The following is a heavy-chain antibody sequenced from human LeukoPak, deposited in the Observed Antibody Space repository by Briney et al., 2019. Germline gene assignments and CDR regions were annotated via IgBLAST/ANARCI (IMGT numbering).Heavy chain of an antibody. J-gene: IGHJ4*02. CDR2: ISAYNGNT. V-gene: IGHV1-18*01. Sequence: ASVKVSCKASGYTFTSYGISWVRQAPGQGLEWMGWISAYNGNTNYAQKLQGRVTMTTDTSASTAYMELRSLRSDDTAVYYCARDKEYYDSSGYYYRGLDYWGQGTLVTVSS. D-gene: IGHD3-22*01. CDR1: GYTFTSYG. CDR3: ARDKEYYDSSGYYYRGLDY.